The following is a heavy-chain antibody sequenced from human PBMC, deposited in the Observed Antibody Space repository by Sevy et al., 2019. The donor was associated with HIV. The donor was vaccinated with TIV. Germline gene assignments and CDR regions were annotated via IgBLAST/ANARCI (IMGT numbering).Heavy chain of an antibody. V-gene: IGHV3-48*02. J-gene: IGHJ6*02. CDR3: ARDLKFTYCSSTSCYKGLYYYGMDV. Sequence: GGSLRLSCAASGFTFSSCSMNWVRQAPGKGLEWVSYISSSSSTIYYADSVKGRFTISRDNAKNSLYLQMNSLRDEDTAVYYCARDLKFTYCSSTSCYKGLYYYGMDVWGQGTTVTVSS. CDR1: GFTFSSCS. CDR2: ISSSSSTI. D-gene: IGHD2-2*02.